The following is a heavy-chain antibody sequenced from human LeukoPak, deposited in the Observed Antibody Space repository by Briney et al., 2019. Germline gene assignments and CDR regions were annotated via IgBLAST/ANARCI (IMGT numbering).Heavy chain of an antibody. V-gene: IGHV3-30-3*01. CDR2: IPYDGSIK. J-gene: IGHJ4*02. CDR1: GFTFSSYA. D-gene: IGHD6-19*01. Sequence: GGSLRLSCAASGFTFSSYAMHWVRQAPGKGLEWVAVIPYDGSIKYYADSVKGRFTTSRDNSKNMLYPQMNSLSAEDTAVYYCARGPGYSSGWYVLSVDYWGQGTLVTVSS. CDR3: ARGPGYSSGWYVLSVDY.